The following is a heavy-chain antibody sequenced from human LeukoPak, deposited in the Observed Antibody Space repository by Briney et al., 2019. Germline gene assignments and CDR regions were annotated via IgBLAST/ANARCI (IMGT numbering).Heavy chain of an antibody. J-gene: IGHJ4*02. CDR1: GYTFTSYD. CDR2: MSPNSGDT. Sequence: ASVTVSCTASGYTFTSYDFNWVRQATGQRPEWMGWMSPNSGDTGYAQKFQDRVTMTRNTSISTAYMELSSLRSDDTAVYYCARGPPNWGYDYWGPGTLVTVSS. D-gene: IGHD7-27*01. CDR3: ARGPPNWGYDY. V-gene: IGHV1-8*01.